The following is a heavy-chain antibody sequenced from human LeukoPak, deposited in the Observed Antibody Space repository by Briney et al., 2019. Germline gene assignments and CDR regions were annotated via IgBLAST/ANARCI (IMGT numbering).Heavy chain of an antibody. J-gene: IGHJ4*02. Sequence: SSSSYNWGWVRQAPGKGLEWVANIKQDGSEKYYVDSVKGRFTISRDNAKNSLYLQMNSLRAEDTAVYYCARDSSSWYTDYWGQGTLVTVSS. CDR3: ARDSSSWYTDY. CDR2: IKQDGSEK. V-gene: IGHV3-7*03. CDR1: SSSSYN. D-gene: IGHD6-13*01.